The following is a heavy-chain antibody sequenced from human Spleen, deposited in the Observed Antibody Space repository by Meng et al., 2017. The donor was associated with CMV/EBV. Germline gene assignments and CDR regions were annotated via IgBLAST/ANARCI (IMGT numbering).Heavy chain of an antibody. D-gene: IGHD6-19*01. CDR1: SISSGGYY. CDR2: IYYSGST. J-gene: IGHJ4*02. V-gene: IGHV4-31*02. CDR3: AREVAVAGTGRRVGIDY. Sequence: SISSGGYYWSWIRQHPGKGLEWIGYIYYSGSTYYNPSLKSRVTISVDTSKNQFSLKLSSVTAADTAVYYCAREVAVAGTGRRVGIDYWGQGTLVTVSS.